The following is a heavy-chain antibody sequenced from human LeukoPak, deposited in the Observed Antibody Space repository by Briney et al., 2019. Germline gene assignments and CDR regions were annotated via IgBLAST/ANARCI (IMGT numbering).Heavy chain of an antibody. Sequence: GASVKVSCKASGYTFTSYDINWMRQATGQGLEWMGWMNPNSGNTGYAQKFQGRVTMTRNTSISTAYMELSSLRSEDTAVYYCARAISSSWYRYYYYMDVWGKGTTVTVSS. CDR2: MNPNSGNT. CDR3: ARAISSSWYRYYYYMDV. D-gene: IGHD6-13*01. CDR1: GYTFTSYD. V-gene: IGHV1-8*01. J-gene: IGHJ6*03.